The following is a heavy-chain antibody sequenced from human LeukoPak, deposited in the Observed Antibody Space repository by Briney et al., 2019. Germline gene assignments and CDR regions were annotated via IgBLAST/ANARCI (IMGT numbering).Heavy chain of an antibody. CDR1: GGTFSSYA. CDR2: IIPILGIA. CDR3: ARETSSFCTSCYFQNWFDP. V-gene: IGHV1-69*04. J-gene: IGHJ5*02. D-gene: IGHD2-2*01. Sequence: SVKVSCKASGGTFSSYAISWVRQAPGQGLEWMGRIIPILGIANYAQKFQGRVTITADKSTSTAYMELSSLRAEDTAVYYCARETSSFCTSCYFQNWFDPWGQGTLVTVSS.